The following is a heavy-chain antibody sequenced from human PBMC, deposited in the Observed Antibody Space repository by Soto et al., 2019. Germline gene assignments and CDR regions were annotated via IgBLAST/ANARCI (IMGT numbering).Heavy chain of an antibody. Sequence: TGGSLRLSCAASGFTFSSYSMNWVRQAPGKGLEWVSSISSSSSYIYYADSVKGRFTISRDNAKNSLYLQMNSLRAEDTAVYYCARDPRQWLITSHYYYYMDVWGKGTTVTVSS. CDR1: GFTFSSYS. CDR3: ARDPRQWLITSHYYYYMDV. D-gene: IGHD6-19*01. J-gene: IGHJ6*03. V-gene: IGHV3-21*01. CDR2: ISSSSSYI.